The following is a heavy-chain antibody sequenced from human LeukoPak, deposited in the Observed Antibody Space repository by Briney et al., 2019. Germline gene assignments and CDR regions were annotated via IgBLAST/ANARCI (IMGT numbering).Heavy chain of an antibody. CDR2: ISSSSSYT. J-gene: IGHJ6*02. D-gene: IGHD4-23*01. Sequence: GGSLRLSCAASGFIVSSNYMSWVRQAPGKGLEWVSYISSSSSYTNYADSVKGRFTISRDNAKNSLYLQMNSLRAEDTAVYYCARDGETTVVTRYYYYGMDVWGQGTTVTVSS. CDR3: ARDGETTVVTRYYYYGMDV. V-gene: IGHV3-11*05. CDR1: GFIVSSNY.